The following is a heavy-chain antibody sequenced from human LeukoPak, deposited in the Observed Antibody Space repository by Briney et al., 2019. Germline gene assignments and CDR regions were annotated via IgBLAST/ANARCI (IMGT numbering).Heavy chain of an antibody. CDR1: GYTFTSYD. D-gene: IGHD5-18*01. CDR3: ARATDTAMVTP. V-gene: IGHV1-8*01. J-gene: IGHJ5*02. Sequence: GASVEVSCKASGYTFTSYDINWVRQATGQGLEWMGWMNPNSGNTGYAQKFQGRVTMTRNTSISTAYMELSSLRSEDTAVYYCARATDTAMVTPWGQGTLVIVSS. CDR2: MNPNSGNT.